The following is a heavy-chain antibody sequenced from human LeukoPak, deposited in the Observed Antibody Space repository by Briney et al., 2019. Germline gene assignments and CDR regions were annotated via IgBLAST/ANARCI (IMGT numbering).Heavy chain of an antibody. CDR3: ARGPRIAAAGMRDYYYYMDV. CDR2: INPNSGGT. V-gene: IGHV1-2*02. D-gene: IGHD6-13*01. J-gene: IGHJ6*03. Sequence: ASVKVSCKASGYTFTGYYMHWVRQAPGQGLEWMGWINPNSGGTNYAQKFQGRVTMTRDTSISTAYMELSRLRSDDTAVYYCARGPRIAAAGMRDYYYYMDVWGKGTTVTVSS. CDR1: GYTFTGYY.